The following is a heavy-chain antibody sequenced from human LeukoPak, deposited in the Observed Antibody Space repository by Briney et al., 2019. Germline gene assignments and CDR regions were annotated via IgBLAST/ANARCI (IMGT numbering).Heavy chain of an antibody. J-gene: IGHJ1*01. CDR1: GGSISSSSYY. V-gene: IGHV4-39*01. D-gene: IGHD3-3*01. CDR2: IYYSGST. CDR3: ARRSISIFGV. Sequence: PSETLSLTCTVSGGSISSSSYYWGWIRQPPGKGLEWIGSIYYSGSTYYNPSLKSRVTISVDTSKNQFSLKLSSVTAADTAVYYCARRSISIFGVWGQGTLVTASS.